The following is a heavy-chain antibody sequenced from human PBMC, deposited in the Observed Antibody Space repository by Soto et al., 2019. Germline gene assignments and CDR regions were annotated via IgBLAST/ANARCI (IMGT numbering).Heavy chain of an antibody. CDR1: GFTFSDSY. V-gene: IGHV3-11*04. CDR2: ISSSGYTV. Sequence: GGSLRLSCAASGFTFSDSYMIWIRQAPGKGLEWVSYISSSGYTVYYADSVKGRFTISRDNTRNSLYLQMNSLRDEDTALYYCVRYCSTTLCNGVATRTFDYWGQGTLVTVSS. CDR3: VRYCSTTLCNGVATRTFDY. J-gene: IGHJ4*02. D-gene: IGHD2-2*01.